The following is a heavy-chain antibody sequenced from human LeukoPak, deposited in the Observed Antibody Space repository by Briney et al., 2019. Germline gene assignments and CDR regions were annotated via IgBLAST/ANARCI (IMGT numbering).Heavy chain of an antibody. CDR1: GFTFSSYA. J-gene: IGHJ4*02. D-gene: IGHD3-10*01. CDR2: ISFDGSNT. V-gene: IGHV3-30*04. Sequence: PGGSLRLSCAASGFTFSSYAMHWVRQAPGKGLEWVAVISFDGSNTYYADSVKGRFTISRDNSKNTLYLQMNSLRAEDTAVYYCAKDPASNYYASGSYYPYWGQGTLVTVSS. CDR3: AKDPASNYYASGSYYPY.